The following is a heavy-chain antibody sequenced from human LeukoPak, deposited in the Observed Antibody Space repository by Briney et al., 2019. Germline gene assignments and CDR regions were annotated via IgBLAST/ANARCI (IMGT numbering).Heavy chain of an antibody. V-gene: IGHV3-53*01. CDR3: ARVSDGSGSYYFIPGAFDI. CDR2: IYSGGST. D-gene: IGHD3-10*01. J-gene: IGHJ3*02. CDR1: GFTVSSNC. Sequence: PGGSLRLSCAASGFTVSSNCMSWVRQAPGKGLEWVSVIYSGGSTYYADSVKGRFTISRDNSKNTLYLQMNSLRAEDTAVYYCARVSDGSGSYYFIPGAFDIWGQGTMVTVSS.